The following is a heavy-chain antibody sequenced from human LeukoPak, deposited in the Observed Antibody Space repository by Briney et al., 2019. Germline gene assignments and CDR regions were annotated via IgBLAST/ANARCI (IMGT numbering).Heavy chain of an antibody. CDR1: GYTFTSYA. Sequence: ASVKVSCKASGYTFTSYAMNWVRQAPGQGLEWMGWINTNTGNPTYAQGFTGRLVFSLDTSVSTAYLQISSLKAEDTAVYYCAREELGSSSLLRYYYYYYGMDVWGQGTTVTVSS. CDR3: AREELGSSSLLRYYYYYYGMDV. CDR2: INTNTGNP. D-gene: IGHD6-6*01. J-gene: IGHJ6*02. V-gene: IGHV7-4-1*02.